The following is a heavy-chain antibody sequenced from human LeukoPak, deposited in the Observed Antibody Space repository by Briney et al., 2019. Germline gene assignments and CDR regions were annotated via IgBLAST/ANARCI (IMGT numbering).Heavy chain of an antibody. J-gene: IGHJ3*02. D-gene: IGHD1-14*01. V-gene: IGHV4-61*08. CDR1: GGSVNSGDYY. CDR3: ARDRNPMGAFDI. Sequence: PSETLSLTCIVSGGSVNSGDYYWSWIRQPPGKGLEWIGYIYYRGSANYNPSLKSRVTMSVDTSKNQFSLRLSSVTAADTAVYYCARDRNPMGAFDIWGQGTMVTVSS. CDR2: IYYRGSA.